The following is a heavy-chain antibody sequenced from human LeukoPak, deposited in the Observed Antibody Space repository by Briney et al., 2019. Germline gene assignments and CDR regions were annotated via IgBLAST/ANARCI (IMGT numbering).Heavy chain of an antibody. CDR1: GFTFSSYS. CDR2: ISSSSSYI. D-gene: IGHD1-1*01. V-gene: IGHV3-21*01. J-gene: IGHJ4*02. CDR3: ARGSRGTKFV. Sequence: GGSLRLSCAASGFTFSSYSMNWVRQAPGKGLEWVSPISSSSSYIYYADSVKGRFTISRDNAKNSLYLQMNSLRAEDTAVYYCARGSRGTKFVWGQGTLVTVSS.